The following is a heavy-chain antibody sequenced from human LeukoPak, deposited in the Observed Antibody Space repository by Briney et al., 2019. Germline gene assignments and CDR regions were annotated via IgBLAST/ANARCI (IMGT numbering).Heavy chain of an antibody. CDR1: GFTFINAW. CDR2: IKTKAHGGTI. J-gene: IGHJ4*02. CDR3: TTDGVGVEGATYDN. V-gene: IGHV3-15*01. D-gene: IGHD1-26*01. Sequence: PGGSLRLSCAASGFTFINAWMAWVRQAPGKGLEWVGRIKTKAHGGTIEYAAPVKGRFTISRDDSKNTLYLQMNSLKTEDTAVYYCTTDGVGVEGATYDNWGQGTLVSVSS.